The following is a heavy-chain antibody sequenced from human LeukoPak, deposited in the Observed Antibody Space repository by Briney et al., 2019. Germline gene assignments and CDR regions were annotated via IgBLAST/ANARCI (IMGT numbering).Heavy chain of an antibody. Sequence: GRSLRLSCAASGFTFSSYAMHWVRQAPGKGLEWVAVISYDGSNKYYADSVKGRFTISRDNAKNSLYLQMNSLRAEDTAVYYCASGYDIGALDAFDIWGQGTMVTVSS. J-gene: IGHJ3*02. V-gene: IGHV3-30*04. CDR1: GFTFSSYA. CDR2: ISYDGSNK. D-gene: IGHD3-3*01. CDR3: ASGYDIGALDAFDI.